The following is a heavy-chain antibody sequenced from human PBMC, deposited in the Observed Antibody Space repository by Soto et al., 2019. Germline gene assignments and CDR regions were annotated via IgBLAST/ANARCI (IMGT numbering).Heavy chain of an antibody. CDR2: ISAYNGNT. CDR3: ARERGFIRYGEYRHNWFDP. D-gene: IGHD4-17*01. Sequence: ASVKFSCKASGYTFTSYGISCVRQAPGQGLEWMGWISAYNGNTNYAQKLQGRVTMTTDTSTSTAYMELRSLRSDDTAVYYCARERGFIRYGEYRHNWFDPWGQGTLVTVSS. CDR1: GYTFTSYG. J-gene: IGHJ5*02. V-gene: IGHV1-18*01.